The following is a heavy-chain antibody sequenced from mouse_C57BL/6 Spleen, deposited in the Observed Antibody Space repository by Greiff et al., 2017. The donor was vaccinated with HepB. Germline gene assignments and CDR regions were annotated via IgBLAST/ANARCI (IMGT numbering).Heavy chain of an antibody. V-gene: IGHV3-6*01. CDR3: ATRWF. CDR2: ISYDGSN. Sequence: EVKLVESGPGLVKPSQSLSLTCSVTGYSITSGYYWNWIRQFPGNKLEWMGYISYDGSNNYNPSLKNRISITRDTSKNQFFLKLNSVTTEDTATYYCATRWFWGQGTTLTVSS. J-gene: IGHJ2*01. CDR1: GYSITSGYY. D-gene: IGHD2-3*01.